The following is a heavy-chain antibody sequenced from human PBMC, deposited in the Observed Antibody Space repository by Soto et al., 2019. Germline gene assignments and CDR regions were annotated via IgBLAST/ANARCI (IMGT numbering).Heavy chain of an antibody. J-gene: IGHJ4*02. CDR3: AKGRANTMFGVDTLFDY. CDR2: IGGNGGTT. CDR1: GFTFSNYA. Sequence: EVQLLESGGGLVQPGGSLTLSCVASGFTFSNYAMSWVRQAPGKGLEWVSLIGGNGGTTNYADSVKGRFTISRDNSKKTVYLQMNSLRADDTAVYYCAKGRANTMFGVDTLFDYRGRGTLVTVSS. D-gene: IGHD3-3*01. V-gene: IGHV3-23*01.